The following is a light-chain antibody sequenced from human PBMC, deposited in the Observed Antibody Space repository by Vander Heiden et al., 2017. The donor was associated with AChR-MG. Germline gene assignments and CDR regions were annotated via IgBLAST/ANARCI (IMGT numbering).Light chain of an antibody. CDR1: QGISSY. V-gene: IGKV1-9*01. Sequence: DIQLTQSPSFLSASVGDRVSITCRASQGISSYLAWYQQKSGSAPKLLIFAASTLRSGVPSRFSGSGSGTEFTLTISSLQPEDVATYYCQQVNSYPRTFGQGTTVEIK. CDR2: AAS. J-gene: IGKJ1*01. CDR3: QQVNSYPRT.